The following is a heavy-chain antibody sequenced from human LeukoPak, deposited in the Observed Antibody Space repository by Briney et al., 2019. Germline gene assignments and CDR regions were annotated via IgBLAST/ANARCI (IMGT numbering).Heavy chain of an antibody. CDR3: ATYRGDWETQEEYYFDS. CDR2: IASKTGGGTA. Sequence: NPGGSLRLSCAASGFTFIDAYMNWVRQAPGRGLEWVGRIASKTGGGTADYPAPVKGRFSISRDDSKNTLYLQMNSLTLEDTAIYYCATYRGDWETQEEYYFDSWGQGTLVTVSS. J-gene: IGHJ4*02. D-gene: IGHD2-21*02. CDR1: GFTFIDAY. V-gene: IGHV3-15*04.